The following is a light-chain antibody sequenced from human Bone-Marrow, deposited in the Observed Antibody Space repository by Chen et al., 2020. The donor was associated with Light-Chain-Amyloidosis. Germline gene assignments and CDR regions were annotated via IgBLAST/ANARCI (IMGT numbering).Light chain of an antibody. Sequence: SYELTQPPSVSVSPGQTASITCSGDKLGDKYACWYQQKPGQSPVLVIYQDSKRPSGIPERFTGPNPGNTATLTISGTQAMDEADYYCQAWDSSTYWVFGGGTKLTVL. CDR1: KLGDKY. V-gene: IGLV3-1*01. CDR3: QAWDSSTYWV. J-gene: IGLJ3*02. CDR2: QDS.